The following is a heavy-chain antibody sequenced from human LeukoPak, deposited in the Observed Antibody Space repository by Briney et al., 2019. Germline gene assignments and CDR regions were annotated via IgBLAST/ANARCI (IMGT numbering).Heavy chain of an antibody. CDR2: IRYDGSNK. Sequence: TGGSLRLSCAASGFTFSSYGMHWVRQAPGKGLEWVAFIRYDGSNKYYADSVKGRFTISRDNSKDTLYLQMNSLRAEDTAVYYCAKDSASTVTHNFDYWGQGTLVTVSS. CDR3: AKDSASTVTHNFDY. CDR1: GFTFSSYG. J-gene: IGHJ4*02. V-gene: IGHV3-30*02. D-gene: IGHD4-17*01.